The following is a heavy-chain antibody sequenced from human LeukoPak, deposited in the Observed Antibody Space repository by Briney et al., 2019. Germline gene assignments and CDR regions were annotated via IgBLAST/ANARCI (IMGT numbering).Heavy chain of an antibody. J-gene: IGHJ4*02. Sequence: SETLSLTCAVSGVSFDDYYWAWVRQTPGKGLEWIGEINHSGYTNDSPSLKSRVTLSIDTSRKQFSLDLRSVTVADAGIYYCTRMTTGHDYWGQGSLVTVSS. CDR3: TRMTTGHDY. V-gene: IGHV4-34*01. CDR2: INHSGYT. D-gene: IGHD4-17*01. CDR1: GVSFDDYY.